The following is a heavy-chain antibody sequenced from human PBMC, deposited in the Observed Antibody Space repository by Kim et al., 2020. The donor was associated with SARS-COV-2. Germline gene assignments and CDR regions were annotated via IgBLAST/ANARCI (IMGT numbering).Heavy chain of an antibody. CDR3: ARGRLIVVVPAAVDY. CDR1: GFTFSSYE. J-gene: IGHJ4*02. D-gene: IGHD2-2*01. CDR2: ISSSGSTI. Sequence: GGSLRLSCAASGFTFSSYEMNWVRQAPGKGLEWVSYISSSGSTIYYADSVKGRFTISRDNAKNSLYLQMNSLRAEDTAVYYCARGRLIVVVPAAVDYWGQGTLVTVSS. V-gene: IGHV3-48*03.